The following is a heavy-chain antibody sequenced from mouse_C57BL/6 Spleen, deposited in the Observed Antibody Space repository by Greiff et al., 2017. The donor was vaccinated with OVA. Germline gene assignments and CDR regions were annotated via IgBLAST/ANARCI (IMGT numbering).Heavy chain of an antibody. J-gene: IGHJ3*01. Sequence: EVKLVESEGGLVQPGSSMKLSCTASGFTFSDYYMAWVRQVPEKGLEWVANINYDGSSTYYLDSLKSRFIISRDNAKNILYLQMSSLKSEDTAAYYCARGGYYDFWGQGTLVTVSA. D-gene: IGHD2-4*01. V-gene: IGHV5-16*01. CDR1: GFTFSDYY. CDR2: INYDGSST. CDR3: ARGGYYDF.